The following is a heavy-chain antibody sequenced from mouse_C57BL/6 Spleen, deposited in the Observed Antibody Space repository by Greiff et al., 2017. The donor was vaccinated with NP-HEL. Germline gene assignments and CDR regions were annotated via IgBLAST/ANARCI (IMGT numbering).Heavy chain of an antibody. CDR1: GYAFSSSW. Sequence: QVQLQQSGPELVKPGASVKISCKASGYAFSSSWMNWVKQRPGKGLEWIGRIYPGDGDTNYNGKFKGKATLTADKSSSTAYMQLSSLTSEDSAVYFCAIYDYDGPWFAYWGQGTLVTVSA. CDR3: AIYDYDGPWFAY. V-gene: IGHV1-82*01. J-gene: IGHJ3*01. D-gene: IGHD2-4*01. CDR2: IYPGDGDT.